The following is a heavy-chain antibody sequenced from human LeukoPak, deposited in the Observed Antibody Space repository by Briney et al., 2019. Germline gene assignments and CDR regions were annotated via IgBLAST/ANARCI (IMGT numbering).Heavy chain of an antibody. CDR3: ASRRGYYGSGSYFY. V-gene: IGHV4-34*01. Sequence: SETLSLTCAVYGGSFSGYYWSWLRQPPGKGLEWIGEISHSGSTNYNPSLKSRVTISVDTSKNQFSLKLSSVTAADTAVYYCASRRGYYGSGSYFYWGQGTLVTVSS. CDR2: ISHSGST. CDR1: GGSFSGYY. D-gene: IGHD3-10*01. J-gene: IGHJ4*02.